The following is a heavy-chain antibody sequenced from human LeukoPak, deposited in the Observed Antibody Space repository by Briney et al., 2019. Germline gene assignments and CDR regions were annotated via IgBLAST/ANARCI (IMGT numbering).Heavy chain of an antibody. CDR3: ARALGVWFGEGIDY. CDR2: IIPIFGTA. CDR1: GGTFISYA. V-gene: IGHV1-69*01. D-gene: IGHD3-10*01. J-gene: IGHJ4*02. Sequence: GASVKVSCKASGGTFISYAISWVRQAPGQGLEWMGGIIPIFGTANYAQKFQGRVTITADESTSTAYMELSSLRSEDTAVYYCARALGVWFGEGIDYWGQGTLVTVSS.